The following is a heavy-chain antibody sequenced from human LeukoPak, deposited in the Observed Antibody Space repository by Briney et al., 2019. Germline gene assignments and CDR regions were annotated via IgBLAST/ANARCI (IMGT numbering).Heavy chain of an antibody. J-gene: IGHJ4*02. D-gene: IGHD3-10*01. CDR2: ISAYNGNT. Sequence: ASVKVSCKASGYTFTGYYMHWVRQAPGQGLEWMGWISAYNGNTNYAQKLQGRVTMTTDTSTSTAYMELRSLRSDDTAVYYCARDWYYGSGSYYKIDYWGQGTLVTVSS. V-gene: IGHV1-18*04. CDR3: ARDWYYGSGSYYKIDY. CDR1: GYTFTGYY.